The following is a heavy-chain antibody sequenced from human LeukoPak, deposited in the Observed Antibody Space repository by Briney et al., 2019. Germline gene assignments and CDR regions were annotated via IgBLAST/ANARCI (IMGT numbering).Heavy chain of an antibody. Sequence: GGSLRLSCTASGFTLSTYSMNWVRQAPGKGLEWVSYIGYRSSPIHYADSVKGRFTISRDNAKNSLYLQMNSLRAEDTAVYYCARDGPLYYDYVWGSYRFNDAFDIWGQGTMVTVSS. V-gene: IGHV3-48*01. J-gene: IGHJ3*02. D-gene: IGHD3-16*02. CDR1: GFTLSTYS. CDR2: IGYRSSPI. CDR3: ARDGPLYYDYVWGSYRFNDAFDI.